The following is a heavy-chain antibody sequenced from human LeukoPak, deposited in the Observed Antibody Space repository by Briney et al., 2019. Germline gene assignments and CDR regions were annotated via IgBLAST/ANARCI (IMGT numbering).Heavy chain of an antibody. Sequence: GGSLRLSCAASGFTFSSYWMSWVRQAPGKGLEWVANIKQDGSEKYYMDSVKGRFTISRDNAKNSLYLQMNSLRAEDTAVYYCARAEGYSSSWYQYYFDYWGQGTLVTVSS. CDR1: GFTFSSYW. CDR2: IKQDGSEK. J-gene: IGHJ4*02. V-gene: IGHV3-7*01. D-gene: IGHD6-13*01. CDR3: ARAEGYSSSWYQYYFDY.